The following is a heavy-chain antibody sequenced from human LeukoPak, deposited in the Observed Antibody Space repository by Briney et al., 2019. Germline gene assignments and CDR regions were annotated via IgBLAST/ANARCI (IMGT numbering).Heavy chain of an antibody. V-gene: IGHV4-38-2*02. CDR2: IYYSGST. CDR3: ARERSGYSSSWYPTKVFDY. J-gene: IGHJ4*02. D-gene: IGHD6-13*01. Sequence: SETLSLTCTVSGYSISSGYYWGWIRQPPGKGLEWIGSIYYSGSTYYNPSLKSRVTISVDTSKNQFSLKLSSVTAADTAVYYCARERSGYSSSWYPTKVFDYWGQGTLVTVSS. CDR1: GYSISSGYY.